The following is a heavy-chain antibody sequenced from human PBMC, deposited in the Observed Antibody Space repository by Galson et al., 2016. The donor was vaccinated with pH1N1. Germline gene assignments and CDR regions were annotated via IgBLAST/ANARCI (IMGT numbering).Heavy chain of an antibody. CDR1: GYIYSDYW. Sequence: QSGAEVKKAGESLKISCKGSGYIYSDYWVAWVRQMPGKGLEWMGIIYPGHSETRYSPSFQGQVTISVDKSINTAYLQWSSLKASDTAMYYCARQEFSDYWGQGTLVIVSS. CDR3: ARQEFSDY. J-gene: IGHJ4*02. V-gene: IGHV5-51*01. CDR2: IYPGHSET. D-gene: IGHD2/OR15-2a*01.